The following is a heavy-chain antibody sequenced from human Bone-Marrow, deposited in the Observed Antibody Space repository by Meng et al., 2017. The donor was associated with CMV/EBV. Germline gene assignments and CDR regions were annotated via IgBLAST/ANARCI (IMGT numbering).Heavy chain of an antibody. J-gene: IGHJ4*02. CDR1: SSSYS. D-gene: IGHD3-3*01. CDR3: AREKGERTIFGVVILPFDY. CDR2: ISSSSSYI. Sequence: SSSYSLSWVRQAPGKGLEWGSSISSSSSYISYADSVKGRFTISRDNAKNSLYLQMNSLRAEDTAVYYCAREKGERTIFGVVILPFDYWGQGTLVTVSS. V-gene: IGHV3-21*01.